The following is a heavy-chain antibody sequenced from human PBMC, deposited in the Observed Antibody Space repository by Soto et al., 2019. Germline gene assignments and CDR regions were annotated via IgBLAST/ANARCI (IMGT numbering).Heavy chain of an antibody. CDR2: INPNSGGT. Sequence: ASVKVSCKASGFTFTGYYMHWVRQAPGQGLGWMGWINPNSGGTNYAQKFQGWVTMTRDTSISTAYMELSRLRSDDTAVYYCATRLTTAVNAAFDIWGQGTMVTVSS. CDR3: ATRLTTAVNAAFDI. D-gene: IGHD4-17*01. J-gene: IGHJ3*02. CDR1: GFTFTGYY. V-gene: IGHV1-2*04.